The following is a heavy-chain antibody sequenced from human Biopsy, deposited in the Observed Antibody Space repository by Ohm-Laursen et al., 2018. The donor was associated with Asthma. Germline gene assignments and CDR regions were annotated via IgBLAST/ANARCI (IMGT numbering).Heavy chain of an antibody. D-gene: IGHD3-22*01. CDR3: ARQSGQEYGDSIPFDT. J-gene: IGHJ3*02. CDR2: VSSDGHNK. V-gene: IGHV3-30*03. CDR1: GFVFSQCG. Sequence: SLRLSCTASGFVFSQCGMHWVRQGPGKGLEWVALVSSDGHNKYYVDSVKGRFTISRDNSRNRLYLQINSLTVEDSAVYFCARQSGQEYGDSIPFDTWGQGTKVAVSS.